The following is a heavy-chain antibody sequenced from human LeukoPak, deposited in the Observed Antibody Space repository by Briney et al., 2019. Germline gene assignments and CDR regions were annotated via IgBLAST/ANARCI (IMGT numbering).Heavy chain of an antibody. J-gene: IGHJ4*02. CDR1: GGSFSGYY. V-gene: IGHV4-34*01. D-gene: IGHD6-13*01. Sequence: PSETLSLTCAVYGGSFSGYYWSWIRQPPGKGLEWIGEINHSGSTNYNPSLKSRVTISVDTSKNQFSLKLSSVTAADTAVYYCARDHIAGYFDYWGQGTLVTVSS. CDR3: ARDHIAGYFDY. CDR2: INHSGST.